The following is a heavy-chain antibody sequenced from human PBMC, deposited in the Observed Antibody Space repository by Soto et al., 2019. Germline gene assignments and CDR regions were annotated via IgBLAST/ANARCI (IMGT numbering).Heavy chain of an antibody. Sequence: EVQLLESGGGLVQPGGSLRLSCAASGFTFSSYAMSWVRQAPGKGLEWVSAISASGGTTNYADSVKGRFTISRDNSKNTLYLKMNSLRAEDTAVYYCAKLEWVAVTAGGFGWGQGTLVTVSS. V-gene: IGHV3-23*01. D-gene: IGHD3-3*01. CDR2: ISASGGTT. CDR1: GFTFSSYA. CDR3: AKLEWVAVTAGGFG. J-gene: IGHJ4*02.